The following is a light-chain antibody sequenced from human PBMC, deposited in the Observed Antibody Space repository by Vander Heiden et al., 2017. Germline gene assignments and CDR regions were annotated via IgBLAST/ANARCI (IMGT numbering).Light chain of an antibody. CDR1: QSISAY. Sequence: DIQMTQSPSSLSASVGDRVTITCRASQSISAYLNWFQQRPGKAPELLIYAASSLQTGVPTRFSGSGSGTDFTLTISRLQPEDFATYYCQQSDSSPWTFGGGTKVDIK. J-gene: IGKJ4*01. CDR3: QQSDSSPWT. CDR2: AAS. V-gene: IGKV1-39*01.